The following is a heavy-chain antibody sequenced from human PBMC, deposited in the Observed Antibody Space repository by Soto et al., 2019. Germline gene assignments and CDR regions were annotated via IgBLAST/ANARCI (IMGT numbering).Heavy chain of an antibody. D-gene: IGHD2-8*01. CDR2: IIPMFGT. CDR3: ARPNSFGVTFHYYNGMDV. CDR1: GGTFKNYA. V-gene: IGHV1-69*01. J-gene: IGHJ6*02. Sequence: QVQLVQSGAEVKRPGSSVKVSCEASGGTFKNYAITWVRQAPGQGLEWMGGIIPMFGTNYAQKFQDRVTITADESTGTAYMELSSLRSEDTAVYFCARPNSFGVTFHYYNGMDVWGQGTTVTVSS.